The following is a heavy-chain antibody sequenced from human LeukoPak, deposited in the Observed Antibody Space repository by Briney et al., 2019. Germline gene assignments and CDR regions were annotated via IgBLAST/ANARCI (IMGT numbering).Heavy chain of an antibody. CDR3: ARAGGRLVPAAVRFDP. D-gene: IGHD2-2*01. V-gene: IGHV3-7*01. CDR1: GFTLSSYW. J-gene: IGHJ5*02. CDR2: IKQDGSEK. Sequence: GGSLRLSCAASGFTLSSYWMSRVRQAPGKGLEWVANIKQDGSEKYYVDSVKGRFTISRDNAKNSLYLQMNSLGAEDTAIYYCARAGGRLVPAAVRFDPWGQGTLVTVSS.